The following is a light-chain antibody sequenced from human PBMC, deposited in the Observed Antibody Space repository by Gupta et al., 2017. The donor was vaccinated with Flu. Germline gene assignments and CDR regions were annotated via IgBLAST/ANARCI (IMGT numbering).Light chain of an antibody. CDR2: AAS. J-gene: IGKJ1*01. V-gene: IGKV1-9*01. CDR1: QGISSY. Sequence: DIQLTQSPSFLSASVGDRVTITCRASQGISSYLAWYQQKPGKAPKLLIYAASTLQSGVPSRFSGSGSGTEFTLTISIRQPEDFATYYCLRLNSYPRTFGQWTKVEIK. CDR3: LRLNSYPRT.